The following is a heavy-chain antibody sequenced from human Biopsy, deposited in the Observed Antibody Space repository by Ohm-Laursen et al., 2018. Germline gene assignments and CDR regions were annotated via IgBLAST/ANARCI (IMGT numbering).Heavy chain of an antibody. Sequence: GATVKISCKSSGYTFTDYYVHWVRQAPGHGLEWMGWIDTINGGARYAQKFQGRVTMTRDTSISTAYMELSRLTSDDTAVYYCARERDPWGQGTLAIVSS. J-gene: IGHJ5*02. CDR2: IDTINGGA. CDR1: GYTFTDYY. V-gene: IGHV1-2*02. CDR3: ARERDP.